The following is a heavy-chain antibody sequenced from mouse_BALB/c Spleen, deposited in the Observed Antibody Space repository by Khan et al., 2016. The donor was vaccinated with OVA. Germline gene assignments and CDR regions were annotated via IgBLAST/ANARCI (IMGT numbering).Heavy chain of an antibody. CDR3: AKFTSDYYSMDY. Sequence: QVQLKESGPGLVAPSQSLSITCTVSGFSLSSNGVSWVRQPPGKGLEWLGVIWGDGSTNYHSTLKSRMIISKDNSKGQVFLKLNSLQTDDTATYYCAKFTSDYYSMDYWGQGTSVTVSA. CDR2: IWGDGST. CDR1: GFSLSSNG. J-gene: IGHJ4*01. V-gene: IGHV2-3*01. D-gene: IGHD1-1*01.